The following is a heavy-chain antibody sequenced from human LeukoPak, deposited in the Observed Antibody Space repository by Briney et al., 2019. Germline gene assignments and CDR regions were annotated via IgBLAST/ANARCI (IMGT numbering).Heavy chain of an antibody. J-gene: IGHJ4*02. CDR1: GFTFDDYA. CDR3: AKGITIFGAVIGLLDY. V-gene: IGHV3-9*01. D-gene: IGHD3-3*01. Sequence: GGSLRLSCAASGFTFDDYAMHWVRQAPGKGLEWVSGISWNSGSIGYADSVKGRFTISRDNAKNSLYLQMNSLRAEDTALYYCAKGITIFGAVIGLLDYWGQGTLVTVSS. CDR2: ISWNSGSI.